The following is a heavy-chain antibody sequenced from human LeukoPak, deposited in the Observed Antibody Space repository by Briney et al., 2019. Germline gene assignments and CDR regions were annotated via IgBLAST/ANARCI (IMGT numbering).Heavy chain of an antibody. Sequence: ASVKVSCKASGYTFTSYGISWVRQAPGQGLEWMGWISAYNGNTNYAQKLQGRVTMTTDTSTSTAYMELRSLRSDDTAVYYCAREGTLAYCGGDCYLGYYYYYMDVWGKGTTVTVSS. CDR1: GYTFTSYG. CDR3: AREGTLAYCGGDCYLGYYYYYMDV. D-gene: IGHD2-21*01. J-gene: IGHJ6*03. V-gene: IGHV1-18*01. CDR2: ISAYNGNT.